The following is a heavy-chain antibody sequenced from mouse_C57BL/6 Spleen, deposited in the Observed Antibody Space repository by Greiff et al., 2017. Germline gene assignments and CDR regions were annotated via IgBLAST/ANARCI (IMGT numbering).Heavy chain of an antibody. J-gene: IGHJ4*01. V-gene: IGHV1-22*01. CDR1: GYTFTDYN. Sequence: EVKLQESGPELVKPGASVKMSCKASGYTFTDYNMHWVKQSHGKSLEWFGYINPNNGGTSYNQKFKGKATLTVNKSSSTAYMELRSLTSEDSAVYYCARLNDYDGRYYAMDYWGQGTSVTVSS. D-gene: IGHD2-4*01. CDR3: ARLNDYDGRYYAMDY. CDR2: INPNNGGT.